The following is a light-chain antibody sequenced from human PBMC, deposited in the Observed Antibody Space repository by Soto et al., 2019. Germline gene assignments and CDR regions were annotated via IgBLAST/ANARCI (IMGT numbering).Light chain of an antibody. J-gene: IGKJ5*01. Sequence: DVVMTQTPLSLSVARVQPASISCXSSQSLLHITGETFLFWYLQKPGQSPQLLIYEVSTRVSGVPDRFSGSGSGTDFTLEISRVETDDVGIYYCMQSTQLPPTFGQGTRLEIK. V-gene: IGKV2D-29*02. CDR2: EVS. CDR1: QSLLHITGETF. CDR3: MQSTQLPPT.